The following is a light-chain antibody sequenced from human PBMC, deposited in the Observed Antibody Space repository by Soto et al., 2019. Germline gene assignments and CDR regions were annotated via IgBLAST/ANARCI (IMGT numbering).Light chain of an antibody. CDR2: DDN. Sequence: QAVVTQPASVSGSPGQSITMSCTGTSSDVGSYSLVSWHQQHPGEAPKLIIYDDNKRPSRVSSRFSGSKSGNTASLTISGLQAEDEAEYYCCSYGSSTAVVFGGGTQLTVL. CDR3: CSYGSSTAVV. V-gene: IGLV2-23*01. J-gene: IGLJ2*01. CDR1: SSDVGSYSL.